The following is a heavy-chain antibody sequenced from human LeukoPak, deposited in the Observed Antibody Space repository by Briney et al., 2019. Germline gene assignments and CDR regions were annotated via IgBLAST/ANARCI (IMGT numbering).Heavy chain of an antibody. V-gene: IGHV4-4*09. CDR3: ATDGGSYSDAFDI. CDR1: GGSISSYY. J-gene: IGHJ3*02. D-gene: IGHD2-2*02. Sequence: PSETLSLTCTVSGGSISSYYWSWIRQPPGKGLEWIGYIYTSGSTNYNPSLKSRVTISVVTSKNQLSLKLSSVTAADTAVYYCATDGGSYSDAFDIWGQGTMVTVSS. CDR2: IYTSGST.